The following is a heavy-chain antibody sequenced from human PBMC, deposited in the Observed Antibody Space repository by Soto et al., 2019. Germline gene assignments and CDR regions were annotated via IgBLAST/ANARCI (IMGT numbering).Heavy chain of an antibody. D-gene: IGHD6-19*01. J-gene: IGHJ4*02. V-gene: IGHV3-23*01. CDR1: GFTFSSYA. Sequence: EVQLLESGGGLVQPGGSLRLSCEASGFTFSSYAMNWVRQAPGKGLEWVSVISGSGGSTYYADSVKGRFTISRDNSKNPLYLQMNSLRAKDTAVYYCARRSSGWYFDYWGQGTLVTVSS. CDR2: ISGSGGST. CDR3: ARRSSGWYFDY.